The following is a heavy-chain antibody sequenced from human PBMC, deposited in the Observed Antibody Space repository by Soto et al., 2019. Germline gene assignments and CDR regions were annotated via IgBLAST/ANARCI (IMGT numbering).Heavy chain of an antibody. CDR1: GGTFSSYA. J-gene: IGHJ6*02. CDR2: IIPIFGTA. CDR3: AEGPTTWGYSYAKNYYSYGMDV. D-gene: IGHD5-18*01. V-gene: IGHV1-69*13. Sequence: GASVKVSCKASGGTFSSYAISWVRQAPGQGLEWMGGIIPIFGTANYAQKFQGRVTITADESTSTAYMELSSLRSEDTAVYYCAEGPTTWGYSYAKNYYSYGMDVWGQGTTVTVS.